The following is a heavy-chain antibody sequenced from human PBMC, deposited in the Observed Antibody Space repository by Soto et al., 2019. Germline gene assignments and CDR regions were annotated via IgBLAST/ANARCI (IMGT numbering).Heavy chain of an antibody. Sequence: SETLSVTCTVSGDSITASYSNWAWIRQPPGKGLEWIGTFYYSGTTSQNPPLRSRITISGDTSRNQFSLNLRSVTAADSGVYYCAKLVRDDVRRRELDHWRQGTLVTVTS. D-gene: IGHD3-10*02. CDR3: AKLVRDDVRRRELDH. CDR2: FYYSGTT. CDR1: GDSITASYSN. J-gene: IGHJ5*02. V-gene: IGHV4-39*01.